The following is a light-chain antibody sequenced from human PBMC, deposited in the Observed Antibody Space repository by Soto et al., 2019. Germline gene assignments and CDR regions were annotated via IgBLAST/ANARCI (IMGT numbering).Light chain of an antibody. CDR3: SSYTTCITPHCV. CDR1: SCDVGDYTY. Sequence: QSALTQPASVSGSPGQSITISCPGTSCDVGDYTYVSWYQQHPGKAPKLMIYEVTHWPSGISNRFSGSKSCNTASLTISGLQADDEADYYCSSYTTCITPHCVFGGGTKLTVL. V-gene: IGLV2-14*01. CDR2: EVT. J-gene: IGLJ3*02.